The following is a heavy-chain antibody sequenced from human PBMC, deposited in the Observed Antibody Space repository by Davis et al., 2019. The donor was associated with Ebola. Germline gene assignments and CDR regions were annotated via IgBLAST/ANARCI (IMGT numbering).Heavy chain of an antibody. CDR2: IKSDGSRR. J-gene: IGHJ6*02. Sequence: GESLKISCVVSGFTISSYWMYWVRLVPGKGLQCVSRIKSDGSRRVYADSVKGRFTISRDNSQNTLYLQMNSLRAEDTAVYYCTTGGWGFGMDVWGQGTTVNVSS. CDR3: TTGGWGFGMDV. CDR1: GFTISSYW. D-gene: IGHD1-26*01. V-gene: IGHV3-74*01.